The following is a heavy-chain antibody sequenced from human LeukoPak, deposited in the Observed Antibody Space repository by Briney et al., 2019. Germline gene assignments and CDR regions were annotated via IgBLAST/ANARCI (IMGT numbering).Heavy chain of an antibody. CDR3: AKKDNGNYFNFDY. V-gene: IGHV3-66*01. CDR1: GFTINNNY. J-gene: IGHJ4*02. Sequence: GGSLRLSCAASGFTINNNYMNWVRQAPGKGLEWVSVIYSGGNTYYADSVKGRFTISRNNSKNTLYLQMNSLRAEDTAVYYCAKKDNGNYFNFDYWGQGTLVTVSS. CDR2: IYSGGNT. D-gene: IGHD2/OR15-2a*01.